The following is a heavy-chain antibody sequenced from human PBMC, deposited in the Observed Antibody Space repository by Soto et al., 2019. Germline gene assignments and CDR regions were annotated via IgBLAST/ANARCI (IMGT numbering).Heavy chain of an antibody. CDR3: ARANEYRSSSDTFYFDY. V-gene: IGHV1-69*02. Sequence: QVQLVQSGAEVKKPGSSVKVSCKASGGTFSSYTISWVRQAPGQGLEWMGRIIPILGIANYAQKFQGRVTIPANKSTRTAYMELSSLRSEDTAVYYCARANEYRSSSDTFYFDYWGQGTRVPVST. CDR1: GGTFSSYT. J-gene: IGHJ4*02. CDR2: IIPILGIA. D-gene: IGHD6-6*01.